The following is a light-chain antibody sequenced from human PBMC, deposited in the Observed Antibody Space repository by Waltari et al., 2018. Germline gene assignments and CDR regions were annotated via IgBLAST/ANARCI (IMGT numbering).Light chain of an antibody. Sequence: DIVMTQSPDSLAVSLGERATINCKSSQSVLYSSNNKNYLAWYQQKPGQPPKLLIYWASTRESGVPDRLSGSGSGTDFTLTISSLQAEDVAVYYCHQYYNIPFTFGPGTKLDIK. CDR1: QSVLYSSNNKNY. CDR3: HQYYNIPFT. V-gene: IGKV4-1*01. CDR2: WAS. J-gene: IGKJ3*01.